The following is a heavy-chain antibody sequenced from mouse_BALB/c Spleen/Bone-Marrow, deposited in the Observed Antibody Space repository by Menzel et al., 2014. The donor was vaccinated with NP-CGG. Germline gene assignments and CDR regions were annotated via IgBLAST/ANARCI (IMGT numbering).Heavy chain of an antibody. CDR3: SRGRRDALDY. CDR1: GYTFTSYY. V-gene: IGHV1S81*02. CDR2: INPSNGGT. Sequence: VQLQQSGAELVKPGASVKLSCKASGYTFTSYYMYWVKQRPGQGLEWFGEINPSNGGTNFNEKFKNKATLTVDKSSSTAYMQLSSLTSEDSAVYYCSRGRRDALDYWGQGPSVTVPS. J-gene: IGHJ4*01.